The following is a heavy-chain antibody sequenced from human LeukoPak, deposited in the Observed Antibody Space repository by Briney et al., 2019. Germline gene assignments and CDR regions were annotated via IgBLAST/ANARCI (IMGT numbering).Heavy chain of an antibody. Sequence: GASVTVSCKTSGYTFTIYDINWVRQATGQGLEWMGWMNPNSGNTGYAQKFQGRVTMARNTSTSTVYMELSSLRSEDTAVYYCARGTFTKLGGYYYYMDVWGKGTTVTVSS. V-gene: IGHV1-8*01. CDR2: MNPNSGNT. D-gene: IGHD2-8*01. CDR1: GYTFTIYD. J-gene: IGHJ6*03. CDR3: ARGTFTKLGGYYYYMDV.